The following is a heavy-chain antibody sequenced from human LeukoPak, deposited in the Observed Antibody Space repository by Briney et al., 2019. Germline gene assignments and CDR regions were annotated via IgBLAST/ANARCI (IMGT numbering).Heavy chain of an antibody. J-gene: IGHJ4*02. D-gene: IGHD3-22*01. CDR2: INAGNGNT. V-gene: IGHV1-3*01. CDR1: GYTFTSYA. CDR3: ARFPIPYYYDSSGYQYFDY. Sequence: ASVTVSCKASGYTFTSYAMHWVRQAPGQRLEWMGWINAGNGNTKYSQKFQGRVTITRDTSASTAYMELSSLRSEDTAVYYCARFPIPYYYDSSGYQYFDYWGQGTLVTVSS.